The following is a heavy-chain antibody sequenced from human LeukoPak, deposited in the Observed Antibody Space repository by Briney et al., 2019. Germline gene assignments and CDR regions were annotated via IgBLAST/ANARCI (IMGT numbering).Heavy chain of an antibody. CDR2: ISSISDYI. D-gene: IGHD3-22*01. CDR1: GVTFSRYW. CDR3: ATTLTRDSSGSYGALDY. V-gene: IGHV3-21*01. Sequence: GGSLRLSCAASGVTFSRYWMHWVRQAPGKELEWVSSISSISDYIYYADSVKGRFTISRDNAKNSLYLQMNSLRVEDTAVYYCATTLTRDSSGSYGALDYWGQGTLVTVSS. J-gene: IGHJ4*02.